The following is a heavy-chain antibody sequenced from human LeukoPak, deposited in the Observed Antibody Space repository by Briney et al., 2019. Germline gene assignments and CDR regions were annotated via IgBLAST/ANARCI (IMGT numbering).Heavy chain of an antibody. D-gene: IGHD3-10*01. CDR2: MNPKSGNT. CDR1: GYTFTSYD. V-gene: IGHV1-8*01. CDR3: ARGYGSAFYYFDY. J-gene: IGHJ4*02. Sequence: ASVKVSCQASGYTFTSYDINWVRQATGQGLEWMGWMNPKSGNTGYAQKFQGRVTMTRNTSISTAYMELSSLRSEDTAVYYCARGYGSAFYYFDYWGQGTLVTVSS.